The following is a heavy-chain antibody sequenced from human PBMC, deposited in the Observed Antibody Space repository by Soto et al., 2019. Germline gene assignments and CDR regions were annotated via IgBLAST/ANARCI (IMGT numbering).Heavy chain of an antibody. Sequence: ASVKVSCKASGYTFTSYGISWVRQAPGQGLEWMGWISAYNGNTNHAQKVQGRVTMTTDTSTSTAFMELRSLRSDDTAVYYCARASTVTTITYDYWGQGTLVTVSS. CDR3: ARASTVTTITYDY. V-gene: IGHV1-18*04. D-gene: IGHD4-17*01. CDR1: GYTFTSYG. CDR2: ISAYNGNT. J-gene: IGHJ4*02.